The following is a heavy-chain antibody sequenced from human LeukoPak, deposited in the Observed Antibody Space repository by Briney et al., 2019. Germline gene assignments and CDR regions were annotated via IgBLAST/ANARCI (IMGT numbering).Heavy chain of an antibody. D-gene: IGHD6-19*01. CDR2: INHSGST. Sequence: SETLSLTCTVSGGSISSYYWTWIRQPPGKGLEWIGEINHSGSTNYNPSLKSRVTISVDTSKNQFSLKLSSVTAADTAVYYCASIPIAVAGTFYYFDYWGQGTLVTVSS. J-gene: IGHJ4*02. V-gene: IGHV4-34*01. CDR1: GGSISSYY. CDR3: ASIPIAVAGTFYYFDY.